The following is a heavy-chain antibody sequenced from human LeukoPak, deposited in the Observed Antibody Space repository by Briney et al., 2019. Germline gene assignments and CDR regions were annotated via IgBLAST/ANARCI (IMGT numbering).Heavy chain of an antibody. CDR3: ARGRSTTVTTGYYFDY. V-gene: IGHV4-34*01. CDR1: GGSFSGYY. J-gene: IGHJ4*02. Sequence: PSETLSLTCAVYGGSFSGYYWSWIRQPPGKGLEWIGEINHSGSTNYNPSLKSRVTISVDTSKNQFSLKLSSVTAADTAVYYCARGRSTTVTTGYYFDYWGQGTLVTVSS. D-gene: IGHD4-17*01. CDR2: INHSGST.